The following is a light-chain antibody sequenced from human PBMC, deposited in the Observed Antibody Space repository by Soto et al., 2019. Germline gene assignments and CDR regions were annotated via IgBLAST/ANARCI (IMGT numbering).Light chain of an antibody. J-gene: IGKJ1*01. CDR1: QSISSW. Sequence: DIQMTQSPSTLSASVGDRVTITCRASQSISSWVAWYQQKPGKAPKLLIYKASSLESGVPSRFSGSGSGTEFTLTIRRLQPDDFATYYCQQYSSYPWTFGKGTKVEIK. V-gene: IGKV1-5*03. CDR2: KAS. CDR3: QQYSSYPWT.